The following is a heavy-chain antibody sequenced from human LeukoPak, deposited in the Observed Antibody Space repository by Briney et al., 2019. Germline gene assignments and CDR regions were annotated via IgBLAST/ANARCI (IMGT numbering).Heavy chain of an antibody. J-gene: IGHJ3*02. CDR1: RGSFSGYY. CDR3: ARRLGYCSSTSCYGHAFDI. D-gene: IGHD2-2*01. CDR2: INHSGST. Sequence: SETLSLTCAVYRGSFSGYYWSWIRQPPGKGLEWIGEINHSGSTNYNPSLKSRVTISVDTSKNQFSLKLSSVTAADTAVYYCARRLGYCSSTSCYGHAFDIWGQGTMVTVSS. V-gene: IGHV4-34*01.